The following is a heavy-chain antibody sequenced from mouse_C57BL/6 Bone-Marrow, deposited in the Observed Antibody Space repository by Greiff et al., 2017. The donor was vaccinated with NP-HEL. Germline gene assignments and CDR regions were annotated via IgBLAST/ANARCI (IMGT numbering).Heavy chain of an antibody. CDR1: GYSITSGYY. D-gene: IGHD1-1*01. CDR3: AREGYYGSLFAY. V-gene: IGHV3-6*01. CDR2: ISYDGSN. J-gene: IGHJ3*01. Sequence: EVQLQESGPGLVKPSQSLSLTCSVTGYSITSGYYWNWIRQFPGNKLEWMGYISYDGSNNYNPSLKNRISITRDTSKNQFFLKLNSVTTEDTATYCCAREGYYGSLFAYWGQGTLVTVSA.